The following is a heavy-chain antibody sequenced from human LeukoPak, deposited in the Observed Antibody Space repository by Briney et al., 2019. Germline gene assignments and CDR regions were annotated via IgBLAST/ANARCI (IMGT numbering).Heavy chain of an antibody. CDR3: ARRINEGGARYYDFWSGYSEDWFDP. Sequence: ASVKVSCKASGYTFTSYDINWVRQATGQGLEWMGWMNPNSGNTGYAQKFQGRVTITRNTSISTAYMELSSLRSEDTAVYYCARRINEGGARYYDFWSGYSEDWFDPWGQGTLVTVSS. CDR1: GYTFTSYD. V-gene: IGHV1-8*01. D-gene: IGHD3-3*01. J-gene: IGHJ5*02. CDR2: MNPNSGNT.